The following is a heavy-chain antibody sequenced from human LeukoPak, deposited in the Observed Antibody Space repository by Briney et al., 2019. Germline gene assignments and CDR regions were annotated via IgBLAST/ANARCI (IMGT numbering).Heavy chain of an antibody. D-gene: IGHD1-26*01. CDR2: MNPSTFNT. CDR3: ARAVRIVGSNPAFEYYFDK. Sequence: ASVKVSCKTSGYTFINYDINWVRQATGQGLEWMGWMNPSTFNTGYAQKFQGRVTITRNTSINTAYMYLNNLRSGDTAVYFCARAVRIVGSNPAFEYYFDKWGQGTLVTVSS. V-gene: IGHV1-8*03. CDR1: GYTFINYD. J-gene: IGHJ4*02.